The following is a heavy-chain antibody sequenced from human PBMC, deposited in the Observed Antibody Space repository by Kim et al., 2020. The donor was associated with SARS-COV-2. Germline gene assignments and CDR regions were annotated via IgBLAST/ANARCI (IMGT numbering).Heavy chain of an antibody. CDR3: ARATFDFGLDV. D-gene: IGHD3-3*01. CDR2: VNPDTGAT. CDR1: GYSFSTFY. J-gene: IGHJ3*01. V-gene: IGHV1-2*02. Sequence: ASVKVSCKASGYSFSTFYIHWVRLAPGQGLEWMGWVNPDTGATYYAQKFERRVAMTRDASITAVHLEVTSLTFNDTAVYYCARATFDFGLDVWGQVTIVT.